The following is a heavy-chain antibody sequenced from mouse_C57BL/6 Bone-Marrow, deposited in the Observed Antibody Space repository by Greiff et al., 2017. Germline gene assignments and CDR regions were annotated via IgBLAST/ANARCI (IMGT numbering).Heavy chain of an antibody. CDR3: ARIANYSNGFAY. V-gene: IGHV5-17*01. D-gene: IGHD2-5*01. J-gene: IGHJ3*01. Sequence: EVHLEESGAGLVKPGASLKLSCAASGFTFSDYGMHWVRQAPGKGLEWVAYISSGSSTIYYADKVKGRVTISRDKAKNTLFLQMTSLRSEDTAVYYCARIANYSNGFAYWGQGTLVTVSA. CDR2: ISSGSSTI. CDR1: GFTFSDYG.